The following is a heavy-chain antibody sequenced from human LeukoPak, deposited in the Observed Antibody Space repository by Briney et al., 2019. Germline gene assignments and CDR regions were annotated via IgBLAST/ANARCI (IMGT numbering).Heavy chain of an antibody. CDR1: GFTFSSIA. J-gene: IGHJ3*02. Sequence: GQSLRLSCAASGFTFSSIAMHWVRQAPGKGLEWVAVISYDGSTSYYADSVKGRFTISRDNSKNTLYLQMNSLRAEDTALYHCARDAEYQLLYDAFDMWGQGTMVTVSS. CDR2: ISYDGSTS. D-gene: IGHD2-2*01. V-gene: IGHV3-30-3*01. CDR3: ARDAEYQLLYDAFDM.